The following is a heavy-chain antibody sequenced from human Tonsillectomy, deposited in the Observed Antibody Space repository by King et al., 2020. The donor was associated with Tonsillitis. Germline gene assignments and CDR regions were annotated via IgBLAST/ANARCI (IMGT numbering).Heavy chain of an antibody. D-gene: IGHD7-27*01. CDR1: GFRFNNYW. Sequence: VQLVESGGGLVQPGGSLRLSCAASGFRFNNYWMSWVRQAPGKGLEWVANIKQEGSEKHYVDSVKGRFTISRDNAKNSLYLQMNSLRAEDTAVYYCARAPNWGSRGGQFDHWGQGTLVTVSS. V-gene: IGHV3-7*03. J-gene: IGHJ4*02. CDR2: IKQEGSEK. CDR3: ARAPNWGSRGGQFDH.